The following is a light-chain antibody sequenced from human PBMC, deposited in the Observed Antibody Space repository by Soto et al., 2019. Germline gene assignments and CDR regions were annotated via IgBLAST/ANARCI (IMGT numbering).Light chain of an antibody. Sequence: QSALTQPASVSGSPGQSITISCTGTSSDVGSYNLVSWYQQHPGKAPKLVIYDDTKRPSGVSNRFSGSKSGNTASLTISGLQAEDEADYSCCSYAGSTTFVIFGGGTKLTVL. CDR1: SSDVGSYNL. CDR3: CSYAGSTTFVI. J-gene: IGLJ2*01. V-gene: IGLV2-23*02. CDR2: DDT.